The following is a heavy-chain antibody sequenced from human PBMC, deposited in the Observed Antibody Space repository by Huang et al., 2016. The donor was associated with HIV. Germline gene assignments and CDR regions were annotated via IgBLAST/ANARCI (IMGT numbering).Heavy chain of an antibody. CDR2: SYYKGNTI. J-gene: IGHJ4*02. CDR1: GFTFSNYA. V-gene: IGHV3-30-3*01. CDR3: AGDSGFGELMGDY. D-gene: IGHD3-10*01. Sequence: QVQLVESGGGVVQPGRARALSCVATGFTFSNYAMPGVRQAPGKGLELVAISYYKGNTIYYAVTEECRFTISRDNSLNTLFLQMQSLRTEDAGIYFCAGDSGFGELMGDYWGQGTLVTVSS.